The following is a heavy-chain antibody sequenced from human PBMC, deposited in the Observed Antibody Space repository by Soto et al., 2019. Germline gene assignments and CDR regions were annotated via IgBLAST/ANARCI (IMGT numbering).Heavy chain of an antibody. V-gene: IGHV3-48*02. D-gene: IGHD6-13*01. J-gene: IGHJ4*02. Sequence: EVQLVESGGGLVQPGGSLRLSCEASGFTSSSYSMNWFRKAPGKGLEWDSYISSSSSTIYYADSGKGRFTISRDNAKNSLYLQMNSLRDEDTAVYYCANGGIAAAGSLEYWGQGTLVTVSS. CDR3: ANGGIAAAGSLEY. CDR1: GFTSSSYS. CDR2: ISSSSSTI.